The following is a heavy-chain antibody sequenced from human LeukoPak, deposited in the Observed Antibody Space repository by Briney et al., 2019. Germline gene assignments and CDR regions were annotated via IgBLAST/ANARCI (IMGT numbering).Heavy chain of an antibody. Sequence: GGSLRLSCSASGFTFSIYAMHWVREAPGEGLEYVSAISSNGGSTYYADSVKGRFTISRDNSKNTLYLQMSSLRAEDTAVYYCVKGVGATFDYWGQGTLVTVSS. J-gene: IGHJ4*02. D-gene: IGHD1-26*01. CDR1: GFTFSIYA. V-gene: IGHV3-64D*06. CDR3: VKGVGATFDY. CDR2: ISSNGGST.